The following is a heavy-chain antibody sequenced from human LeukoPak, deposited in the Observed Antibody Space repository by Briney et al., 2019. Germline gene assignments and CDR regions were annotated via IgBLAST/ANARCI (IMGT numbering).Heavy chain of an antibody. CDR3: ARGLYCSSTSCYGGWFDP. CDR1: GGSISSYY. J-gene: IGHJ5*02. D-gene: IGHD2-2*01. Sequence: SETLSLTCTVSGGSISSYYWSWIRQPAGKGPEWIGRIYTSGSTNYNPSLKSRVTMSVDTSKNQFSLKLSSVTAADTAVYYCARGLYCSSTSCYGGWFDPWGQGTLVTVSS. CDR2: IYTSGST. V-gene: IGHV4-4*07.